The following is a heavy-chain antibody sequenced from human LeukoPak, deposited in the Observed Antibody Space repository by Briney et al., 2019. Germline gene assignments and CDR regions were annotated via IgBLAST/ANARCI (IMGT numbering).Heavy chain of an antibody. D-gene: IGHD5-18*01. V-gene: IGHV4-39*07. J-gene: IGHJ6*03. CDR1: GGSVSSSGYY. CDR3: ARRGRGYSYGPYYYYYMDV. Sequence: PSETLSLTCTVSGGSVSSSGYYWGWIRQPPGKGLEWIGSIYYSGSTYYNPSLKSRVTISVDTSKNQFSLKLSSVTAADTAVYYCARRGRGYSYGPYYYYYMDVWGKGTTVTISS. CDR2: IYYSGST.